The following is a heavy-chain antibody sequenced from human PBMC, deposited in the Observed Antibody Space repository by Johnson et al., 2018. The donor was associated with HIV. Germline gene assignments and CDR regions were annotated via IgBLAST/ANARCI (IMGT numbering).Heavy chain of an antibody. CDR3: ARGRPGGPNLLDAAGNDAFDI. J-gene: IGHJ3*02. Sequence: VQLVESGGGLVQPGGSLRLSCAVSGFTVSSNYITWVRQAPGKGLEWISVIYGGGDTYYADSVKGRFTISRDDSKNTLYLQMNSLAAGDTAVYYCARGRPGGPNLLDAAGNDAFDIWGQGTMVTVSS. CDR1: GFTVSSNY. CDR2: IYGGGDT. D-gene: IGHD6-13*01. V-gene: IGHV3-66*01.